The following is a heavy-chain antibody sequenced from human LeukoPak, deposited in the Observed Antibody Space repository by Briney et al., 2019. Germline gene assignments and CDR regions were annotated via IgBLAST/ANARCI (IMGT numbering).Heavy chain of an antibody. CDR2: IKSKTNGETT. CDR1: GITFSNTW. Sequence: GGSLRLSCAASGITFSNTWMSWVRQAPGKGLEWVGRIKSKTNGETTDYAAPVKGRFTISRDDSKNTLYLQMNSLKTEDTAVYYCTTDYGMDVWGQGTTVTVSS. CDR3: TTDYGMDV. J-gene: IGHJ6*02. V-gene: IGHV3-15*01.